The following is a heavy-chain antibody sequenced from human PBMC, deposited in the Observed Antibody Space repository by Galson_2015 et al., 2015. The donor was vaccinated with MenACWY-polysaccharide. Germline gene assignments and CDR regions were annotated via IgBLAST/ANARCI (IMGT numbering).Heavy chain of an antibody. Sequence: SLRLSCAASGFTVSTNYMSWVRQAPGKGLEWVSGFPSSGSRPYYADSVRGRFSVSRDNSDNTLYLQMNSLRAEDTAMYYCAKDRSSGTSWYYFDLWGRGTLVTVSS. CDR3: AKDRSSGTSWYYFDL. V-gene: IGHV3-23*01. CDR1: GFTVSTNY. D-gene: IGHD6-19*01. CDR2: FPSSGSRP. J-gene: IGHJ2*01.